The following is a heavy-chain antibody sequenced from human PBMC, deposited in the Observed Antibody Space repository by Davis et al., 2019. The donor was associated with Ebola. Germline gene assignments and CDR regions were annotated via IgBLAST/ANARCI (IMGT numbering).Heavy chain of an antibody. CDR1: GGSFSAYF. D-gene: IGHD2-2*02. Sequence: SETLSLTCAVYGGSFSAYFWSWIRQPPGKGLEWIGEINPSGNTNYNPSLKSRVTISLDTSKNQFSLRSSSVTAADTAVYYCAKWPALGYCSSTSCYRWFDPWGQGTLVTVSS. V-gene: IGHV4-34*01. CDR2: INPSGNT. J-gene: IGHJ5*02. CDR3: AKWPALGYCSSTSCYRWFDP.